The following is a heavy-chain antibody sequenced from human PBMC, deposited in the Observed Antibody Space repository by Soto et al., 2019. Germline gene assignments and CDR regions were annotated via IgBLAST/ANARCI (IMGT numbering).Heavy chain of an antibody. CDR2: IYHSGST. D-gene: IGHD3-10*01. V-gene: IGHV4-4*02. Sequence: QVQLQESGPGLVKPSGTLSLTCAVSGGSISSSNWWSWVRQPPGKGLEWIGEIYHSGSTNYNPSPKRRVTLTVXXXKXXFARKLSSVTAADTAVYYCARNPHGSGSYYNWFDPWGQGTLVTVSS. J-gene: IGHJ5*02. CDR3: ARNPHGSGSYYNWFDP. CDR1: GGSISSSNW.